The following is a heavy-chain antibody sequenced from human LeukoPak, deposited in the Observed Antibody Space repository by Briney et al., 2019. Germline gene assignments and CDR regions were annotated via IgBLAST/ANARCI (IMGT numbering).Heavy chain of an antibody. J-gene: IGHJ4*02. CDR3: ARVLHAPYLIDS. CDR2: VFRLQTVRT. Sequence: SETLSLTCTASDSSITSTYYWAWFRQPPGKGLEWIATVFRLQTVRTFNNPPLGSRVTMSLDPSHNQFSLNLTSVTAADTALYFCARVLHAPYLIDSWGQGTLVTVSS. D-gene: IGHD2-8*01. CDR1: DSSITSTYY. V-gene: IGHV4-38-2*02.